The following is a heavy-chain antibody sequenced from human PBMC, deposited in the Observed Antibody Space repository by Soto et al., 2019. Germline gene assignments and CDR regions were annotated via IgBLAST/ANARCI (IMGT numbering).Heavy chain of an antibody. D-gene: IGHD2-8*02. CDR2: INHSGST. CDR1: GGSFSGYY. CDR3: ARDKITGLFDY. J-gene: IGHJ4*02. V-gene: IGHV4-34*01. Sequence: QVQLQQWGAGLLKPSETLSLTCAVYGGSFSGYYWTWIRQPPGTGLEWIGEINHSGSTNYNPSLKRRVTISADTSKNQFSRKPTSVTAAGTAVYYCARDKITGLFDYWGQGTLVTASS.